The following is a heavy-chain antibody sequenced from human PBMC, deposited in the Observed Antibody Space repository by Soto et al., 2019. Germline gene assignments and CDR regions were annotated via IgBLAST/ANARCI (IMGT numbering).Heavy chain of an antibody. CDR3: ARALTTVTTVDY. V-gene: IGHV1-18*01. CDR1: GYTFTSYG. D-gene: IGHD4-17*01. CDR2: ISAYNGNT. J-gene: IGHJ4*02. Sequence: ASVKFSCKASGYTFTSYGISWVRQAPGQVLECMVWISAYNGNTKXXXKFQGRVXXTRDTSTSTVXMELSXLRSEDTGVYYCARALTTVTTVDYWAQGTLVTVSS.